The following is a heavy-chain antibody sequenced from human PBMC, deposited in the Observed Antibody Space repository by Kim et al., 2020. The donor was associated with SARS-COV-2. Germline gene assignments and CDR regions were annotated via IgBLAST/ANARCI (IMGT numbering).Heavy chain of an antibody. J-gene: IGHJ3*02. V-gene: IGHV3-48*02. CDR1: GFTFSAYD. Sequence: GGSLRLSCATSGFTFSAYDMNWVRRAPGKGLEWLSCITKSSTTIYYANSVKGRFTISRYNAKNSLYLQMNSLRDEDTALYYCVRDRMGGAFDIWGQGKMVTVSS. D-gene: IGHD3-16*01. CDR2: ITKSSTTI. CDR3: VRDRMGGAFDI.